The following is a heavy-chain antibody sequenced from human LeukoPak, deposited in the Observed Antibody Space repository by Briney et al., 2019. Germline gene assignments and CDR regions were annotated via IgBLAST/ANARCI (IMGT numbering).Heavy chain of an antibody. Sequence: PSQTLSLTCTVSGGSISSGSYYWSWIRQPAGKGLEWIGRIYTSGSTNYNPSLKGRVTISVDTSKNQFSLKLSSVTAADTAVYYCARGLRATKPEFDYWGQGTLVTVS. D-gene: IGHD5-12*01. CDR2: IYTSGST. CDR1: GGSISSGSYY. V-gene: IGHV4-61*02. J-gene: IGHJ4*02. CDR3: ARGLRATKPEFDY.